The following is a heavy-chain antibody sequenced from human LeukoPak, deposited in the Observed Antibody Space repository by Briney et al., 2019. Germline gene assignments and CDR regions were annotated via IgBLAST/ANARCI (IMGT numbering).Heavy chain of an antibody. D-gene: IGHD3-16*02. CDR3: ARDFDYDYVWGSYRYTGAFDI. CDR2: ISGSSSTI. Sequence: GGSLRLSCAASGFTFSSYEMNWVRQAPGKGLEWVSYISGSSSTIYYADSVKGRFTISRDNAKNSLYLQMNSLRAEDTAVYYCARDFDYDYVWGSYRYTGAFDIWGQGTMVTVSS. J-gene: IGHJ3*02. CDR1: GFTFSSYE. V-gene: IGHV3-48*03.